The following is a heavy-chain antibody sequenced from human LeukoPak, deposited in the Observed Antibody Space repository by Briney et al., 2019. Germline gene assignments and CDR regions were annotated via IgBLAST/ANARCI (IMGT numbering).Heavy chain of an antibody. CDR1: GFTFSSYA. Sequence: GRSLRLSCAASGFTFSSYAMSWVRQAPGKGLEWVSAISGSGGSTYYADSVKGRFTISRDNSKNTLYLQMNSLRAEDTAVYYCAKASSWLDAFDIWGQGTMVTVSS. J-gene: IGHJ3*02. CDR3: AKASSWLDAFDI. V-gene: IGHV3-23*01. CDR2: ISGSGGST. D-gene: IGHD3-9*01.